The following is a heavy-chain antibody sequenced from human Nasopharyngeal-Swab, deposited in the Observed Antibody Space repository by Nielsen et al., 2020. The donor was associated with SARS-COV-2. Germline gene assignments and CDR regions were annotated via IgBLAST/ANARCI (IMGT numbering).Heavy chain of an antibody. J-gene: IGHJ3*02. V-gene: IGHV1-2*02. CDR3: ARDRSTTGWNDAFDI. CDR1: GYTFTDYN. Sequence: ASVKVSCKASGYTFTDYNMRWVRQATGQGLEWMGWMKPNSGVTNYAQNFQGRVTMASDTSSNTAYMELSRLTSDDTAVYFCARDRSTTGWNDAFDIWGQGTVVTVSS. D-gene: IGHD1-1*01. CDR2: MKPNSGVT.